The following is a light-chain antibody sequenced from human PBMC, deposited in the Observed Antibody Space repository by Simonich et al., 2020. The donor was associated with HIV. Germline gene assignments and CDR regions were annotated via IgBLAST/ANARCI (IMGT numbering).Light chain of an antibody. CDR3: SSYAGSNNLV. CDR1: SSDVGGYNY. CDR2: EVS. V-gene: IGLV2-8*01. Sequence: QSALTQPASVSGSPGQSITISCTGTSSDVGGYNYVSWYQQHPGKAPKLIIYEVSKRPSGVPDRFSGSKSGNTASLTVSGLQAEDEAEYYCSSYAGSNNLVFGGGTKVTVL. J-gene: IGLJ2*01.